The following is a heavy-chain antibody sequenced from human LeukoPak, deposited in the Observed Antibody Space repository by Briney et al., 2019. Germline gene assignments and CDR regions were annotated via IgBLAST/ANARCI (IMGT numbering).Heavy chain of an antibody. CDR1: GYTLTELF. V-gene: IGHV1-24*01. D-gene: IGHD3-22*01. CDR3: ATYYYDSSGYSPVIHY. J-gene: IGHJ4*02. Sequence: ASVKVSCKVSGYTLTELFMHWVRQAPGTGLEWMGGFDPEDGETIYAQKFQGRVTMTEDTSTDTAYMELSSLRSEDTAVYYGATYYYDSSGYSPVIHYWGQGTLVTVSS. CDR2: FDPEDGET.